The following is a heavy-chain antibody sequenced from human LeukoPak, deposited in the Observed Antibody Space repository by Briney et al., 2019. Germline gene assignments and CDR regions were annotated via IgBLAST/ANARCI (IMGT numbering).Heavy chain of an antibody. CDR1: GYSISSGYY. V-gene: IGHV4-61*01. CDR2: IYYSGST. Sequence: PSETLSLTCTVSGYSISSGYYWGWIRQPPGKGLEWIGYIYYSGSTNYNPSLKSRVTISVDTSKNQFSLKLSSVTAADTAVYYCARYVVTMVRGVMKNAFDIWGQGTMVTVSS. J-gene: IGHJ3*02. D-gene: IGHD3-10*01. CDR3: ARYVVTMVRGVMKNAFDI.